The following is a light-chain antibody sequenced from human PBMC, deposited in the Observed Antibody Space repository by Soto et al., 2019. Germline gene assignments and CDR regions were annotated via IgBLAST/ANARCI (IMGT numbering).Light chain of an antibody. CDR1: LRIRND. J-gene: IGKJ5*01. CDR2: DAS. Sequence: DIQMTQSPSSLSASVGDRVTITGRESLRIRNDLGWYQHKPGKAPKLXIYDASHLQTGVPSRFSGSGSGTDFTFTISSLQPEDIATYYCQQYDNVTITFGQGTRLEIK. CDR3: QQYDNVTIT. V-gene: IGKV1-33*01.